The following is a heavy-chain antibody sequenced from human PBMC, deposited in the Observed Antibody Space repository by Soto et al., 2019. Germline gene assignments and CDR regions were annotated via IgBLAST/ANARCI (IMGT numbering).Heavy chain of an antibody. D-gene: IGHD2-8*01. CDR2: IAGDGSNI. V-gene: IGHV3-23*01. CDR3: APGGIVGNGMVDWFDP. CDR1: EVTFRKYA. Sequence: EVQLLESGGGLVQPGGSLRLSCTASEVTFRKYAMSWIRQAPGKGLEWVSAIAGDGSNINYADSVRGRFTISRDNPCNTLYLQMKSRLADETAFYYCAPGGIVGNGMVDWFDPWGQGTLVTVTS. J-gene: IGHJ5*02.